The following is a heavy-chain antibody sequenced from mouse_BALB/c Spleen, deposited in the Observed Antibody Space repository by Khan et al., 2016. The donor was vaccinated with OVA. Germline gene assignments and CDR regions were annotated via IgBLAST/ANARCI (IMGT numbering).Heavy chain of an antibody. D-gene: IGHD6-1*01. V-gene: IGHV1-76*01. CDR3: ARDVALYHMDH. Sequence: VQLQQSGAELVRPGASVKLSCKASGYIFTGYWMHWIKQSSGQGLEWIARIYPGNDNSYYNEKFKDKATLTADKSSSTAYMQLSSLKSEDSDVYFCARDVALYHMDHWGQGTTLTVSS. CDR2: IYPGNDNS. CDR1: GYIFTGYW. J-gene: IGHJ2*01.